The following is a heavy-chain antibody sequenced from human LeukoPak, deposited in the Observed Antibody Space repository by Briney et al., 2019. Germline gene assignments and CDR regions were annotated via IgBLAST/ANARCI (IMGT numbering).Heavy chain of an antibody. CDR3: AKNMITFGGVIVIFDY. D-gene: IGHD3-16*02. CDR1: GFTFSSYA. J-gene: IGHJ4*02. Sequence: GGSLRLSCSASGFTFSSYAMHWVRQAPGKGLEYVSAISSNGGSTYYADSVKGRFTISRDNSKNTLYLQMNSLRAEDTAVYYCAKNMITFGGVIVIFDYWGQGTLVTVSS. CDR2: ISSNGGST. V-gene: IGHV3-64*04.